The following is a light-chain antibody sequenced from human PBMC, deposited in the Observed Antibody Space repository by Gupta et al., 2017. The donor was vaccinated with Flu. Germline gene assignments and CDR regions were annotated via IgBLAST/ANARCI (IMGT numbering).Light chain of an antibody. V-gene: IGKV3-20*01. CDR2: GAY. Sequence: EIVLTQSPGTLSLSPGERATLSCRASQSVRSDYLAWYQQKPGQAPRLLMYGAYYRATGIPDRFSGSGSATDFTLTISRLEPEDSAVYYCQQYASSSWTFGQGTKVEFK. CDR3: QQYASSSWT. CDR1: QSVRSDY. J-gene: IGKJ1*01.